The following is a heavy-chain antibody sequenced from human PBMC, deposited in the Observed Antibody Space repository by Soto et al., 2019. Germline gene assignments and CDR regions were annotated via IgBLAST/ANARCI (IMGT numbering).Heavy chain of an antibody. D-gene: IGHD2-2*01. Sequence: WGSLRLSCAASGFTFIDYYIIFIRHSPCKGLEWVSYISSSSSYTNYADSVKGRFTISRDNAKNSLYLQMNSLRAEDTAVYYCARYGPGCSSTSCPFDYWGQGTLVTVSS. CDR3: ARYGPGCSSTSCPFDY. V-gene: IGHV3-11*06. CDR1: GFTFIDYY. J-gene: IGHJ4*02. CDR2: ISSSSSYT.